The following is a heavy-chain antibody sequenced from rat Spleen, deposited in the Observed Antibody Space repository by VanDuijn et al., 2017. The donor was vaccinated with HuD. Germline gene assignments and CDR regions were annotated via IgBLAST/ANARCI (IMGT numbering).Heavy chain of an antibody. J-gene: IGHJ2*01. CDR2: IWTGGSI. Sequence: QVQLKESGPGLVQPSQTLSLTCTVSGFSLTSNGVSWVRQPPGKSLVWMGTIWTGGSINYNSAVQSRLIISRDTSKSQVFLKMNSLQTDDTAIYFCTRSGYYYSSYVPFFDYWGQGVMVTVSS. V-gene: IGHV2-1*01. CDR1: GFSLTSNG. CDR3: TRSGYYYSSYVPFFDY. D-gene: IGHD1-2*01.